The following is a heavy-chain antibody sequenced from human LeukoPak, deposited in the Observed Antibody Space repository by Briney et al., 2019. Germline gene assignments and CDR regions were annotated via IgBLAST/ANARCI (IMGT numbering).Heavy chain of an antibody. CDR2: INGDGRST. CDR1: GFSFSNYR. CDR3: ARVGYYYDNNCDAFDI. J-gene: IGHJ3*02. V-gene: IGHV3-74*03. D-gene: IGHD3-22*01. Sequence: GGSLRLSCAASGFSFSNYRMHWVRQAPGKGLVWVSRINGDGRSTTYADSVKGRFTISRDNAKSTLYLQMNTLRAEDTAVYYCARVGYYYDNNCDAFDIWGQGTMVTVSS.